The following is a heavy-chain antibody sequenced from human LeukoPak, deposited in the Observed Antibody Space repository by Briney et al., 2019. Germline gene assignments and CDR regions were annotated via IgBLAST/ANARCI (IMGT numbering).Heavy chain of an antibody. Sequence: SETLSLTCTVSGDSISTFYWSWLRQPPGKQLEWIGYVYYSGSTNYNPSFKTRVTISVDTSKNQFSLKLSSVTPADTAVYYCARVDYDSSGYFDYWGQGTLVTVSS. D-gene: IGHD3-22*01. V-gene: IGHV4-59*01. J-gene: IGHJ4*02. CDR1: GDSISTFY. CDR3: ARVDYDSSGYFDY. CDR2: VYYSGST.